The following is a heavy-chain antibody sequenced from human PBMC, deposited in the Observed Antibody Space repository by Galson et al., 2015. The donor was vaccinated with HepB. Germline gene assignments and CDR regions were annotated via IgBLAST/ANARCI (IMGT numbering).Heavy chain of an antibody. CDR1: GFTFSSYA. CDR3: ARDLGGSNSWF. Sequence: SLRLSCAASGFTFSSYAMHWVRQAPGKGLEWVAVISYDGSNKYYADSVKGRFTISRDNSKNTLYLQMNSLRAEDTAVYYCARDLGGSNSWFWGQGTLVTVSS. CDR2: ISYDGSNK. D-gene: IGHD6-13*01. J-gene: IGHJ4*02. V-gene: IGHV3-30-3*01.